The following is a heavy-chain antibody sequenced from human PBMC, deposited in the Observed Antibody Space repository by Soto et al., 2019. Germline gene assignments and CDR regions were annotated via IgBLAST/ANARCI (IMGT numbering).Heavy chain of an antibody. CDR1: GFTVSSNY. V-gene: IGHV3-53*04. CDR2: IYSGGST. Sequence: PGGSLRLSCAASGFTVSSNYMSWVRQAPGKGLEWVSVIYSGGSTYYADSVKGRFTISRHNSKNTLYLQMNSLRAEDTAVYYCARVSSIESNDFPFDPWGQGTLVTVSS. D-gene: IGHD3-3*01. J-gene: IGHJ5*02. CDR3: ARVSSIESNDFPFDP.